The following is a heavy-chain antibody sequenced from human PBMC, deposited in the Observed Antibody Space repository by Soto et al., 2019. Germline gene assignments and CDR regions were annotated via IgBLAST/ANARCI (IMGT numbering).Heavy chain of an antibody. CDR1: GFSLSTSLMC. CDR3: ARMTTVPFDY. J-gene: IGHJ4*02. D-gene: IGHD4-17*01. Sequence: SGPPMLNPTQTLTLPCTSLGFSLSTSLMCESWIRQPPGKALEWLARIDWDDDKYYSTSLKTRLTISKDTSKNQVVLTMTNMDPVDTATYYCARMTTVPFDYWGQGTLVTVSS. CDR2: IDWDDDK. V-gene: IGHV2-70*11.